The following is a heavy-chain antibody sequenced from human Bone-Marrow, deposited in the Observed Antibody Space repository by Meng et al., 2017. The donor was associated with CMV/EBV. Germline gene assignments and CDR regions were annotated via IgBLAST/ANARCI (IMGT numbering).Heavy chain of an antibody. D-gene: IGHD1-26*01. CDR1: GYTFTGYY. CDR2: INPNSGGT. CDR3: ARTAGGSYYHLDY. V-gene: IGHV1-2*02. J-gene: IGHJ4*02. Sequence: ASVMVSCQASGYTFTGYYMHWVRQAPGQGLEWMGWINPNSGGTNYAQKFQGRVTMTRDTSISTAYMELSRLRSDDTAVYYCARTAGGSYYHLDYWGQGTLVTVSS.